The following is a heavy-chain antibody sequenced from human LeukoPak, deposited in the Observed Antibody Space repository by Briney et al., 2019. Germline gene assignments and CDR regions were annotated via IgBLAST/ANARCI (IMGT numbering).Heavy chain of an antibody. Sequence: GGSLRLSCAASGFTFSSYAMHWVRQAPGKGLEWVAVISYDGSNKYYADSVKGRFTISRDNSKNTLYLQMNSLRAEDTAVYYCASLSVGGGHAFDIWGQGTMVTVSS. V-gene: IGHV3-30-3*02. D-gene: IGHD3-16*01. CDR1: GFTFSSYA. CDR2: ISYDGSNK. J-gene: IGHJ3*02. CDR3: ASLSVGGGHAFDI.